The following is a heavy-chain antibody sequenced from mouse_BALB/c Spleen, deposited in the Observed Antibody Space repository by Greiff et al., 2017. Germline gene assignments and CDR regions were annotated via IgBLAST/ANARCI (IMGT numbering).Heavy chain of an antibody. Sequence: DVMLVESGGGLVKPGGSLKLSCAASGFTFSSYTMSWVRQTPEKRLEWVATISSGGGNTYYPDSVKGRFTISRDNAKNNLYLQMSSLRSEDTALYYCASIYDGYSFAYWGQGTLVTVSA. D-gene: IGHD2-3*01. J-gene: IGHJ3*01. CDR2: ISSGGGNT. CDR1: GFTFSSYT. CDR3: ASIYDGYSFAY. V-gene: IGHV5-9*03.